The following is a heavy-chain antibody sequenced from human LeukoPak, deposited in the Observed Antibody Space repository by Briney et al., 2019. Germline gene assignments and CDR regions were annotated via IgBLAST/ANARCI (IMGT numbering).Heavy chain of an antibody. Sequence: GGSLRLSCAASVFTVSSNYMSWVRQAPGKGLEWVSVIYSGGSTYYADSVKGRFTISRDNSKNTLYLQMNSLRAEDTAVYYCARDYGDDAFDIRGQGTMVTVSS. CDR1: VFTVSSNY. J-gene: IGHJ3*02. D-gene: IGHD4-17*01. CDR2: IYSGGST. CDR3: ARDYGDDAFDI. V-gene: IGHV3-53*01.